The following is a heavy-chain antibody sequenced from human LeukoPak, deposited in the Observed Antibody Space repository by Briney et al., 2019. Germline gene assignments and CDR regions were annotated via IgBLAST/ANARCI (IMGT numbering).Heavy chain of an antibody. J-gene: IGHJ4*02. Sequence: GGSLRLSCAASGFAFSSYAMSWVRQAPGKGLEWVSTISGSDGGSDYADSVKGRFTISRDSSKNTLYLHMNSLRAEDTAVYYCASNVGWTRGPFDYWGQGTLVTVSS. V-gene: IGHV3-23*01. D-gene: IGHD2-8*01. CDR3: ASNVGWTRGPFDY. CDR1: GFAFSSYA. CDR2: ISGSDGGS.